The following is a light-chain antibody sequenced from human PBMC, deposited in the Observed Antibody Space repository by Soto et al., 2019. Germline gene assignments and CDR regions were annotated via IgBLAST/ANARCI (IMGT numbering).Light chain of an antibody. CDR1: QDIRNY. CDR3: QQYDKLVT. J-gene: IGKJ1*01. Sequence: DVQMTQSPSSLSSSIGDRVTITCQASQDIRNYLNWYQQKPGKAPDLLIHDASNLEKGVPSRFSGSGSGTVFTFTISSLQPEDIATYYCQQYDKLVTFGQGTKV. V-gene: IGKV1-33*01. CDR2: DAS.